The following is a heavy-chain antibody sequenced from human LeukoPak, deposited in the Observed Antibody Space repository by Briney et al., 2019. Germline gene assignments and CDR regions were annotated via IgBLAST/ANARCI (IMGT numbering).Heavy chain of an antibody. D-gene: IGHD2-2*01. V-gene: IGHV4-59*01. CDR1: GGSISSYN. J-gene: IGHJ2*01. CDR3: ARDRCSSTSCHDHFDL. Sequence: SETLSLTCTVSGGSISSYNWSWIRQPPGKGLEWIGYIYYSGSTNYNPSLKSRVTISVDTSKNQCSLKLSSVTAADTAVYYCARDRCSSTSCHDHFDLWGRGTLVTVSS. CDR2: IYYSGST.